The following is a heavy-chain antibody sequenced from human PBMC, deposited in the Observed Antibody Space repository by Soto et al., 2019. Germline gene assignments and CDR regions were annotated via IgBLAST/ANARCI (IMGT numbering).Heavy chain of an antibody. J-gene: IGHJ6*02. V-gene: IGHV3-23*01. CDR2: ISGYGKYT. CDR3: ANATRESYTDYYNYGMDV. D-gene: IGHD3-16*01. CDR1: GFTFNKYA. Sequence: EVVLLESGGGLLQPGGSLRLSCVASGFTFNKYAMNWVRQAPGKGLEWVSVISGYGKYTNYADSVKGRVTVSRDNSRNTLYPQMNSLRVDDTPVYYCANATRESYTDYYNYGMDVWGQGTTVTVS.